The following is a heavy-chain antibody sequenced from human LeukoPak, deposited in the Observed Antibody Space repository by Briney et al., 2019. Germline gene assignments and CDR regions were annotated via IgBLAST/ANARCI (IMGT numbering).Heavy chain of an antibody. CDR1: GFTFSSSG. Sequence: GGSLRLSCAASGFTFSSSGMHWVRQAPGKGLEWVAVIWYDGNKKYYADSVKGRFTISRDNFKNTLDLQVNGLRAEDTALYYCARDRGILVTGNLDSWGQGTLVTVSS. J-gene: IGHJ4*02. V-gene: IGHV3-33*01. D-gene: IGHD6-19*01. CDR2: IWYDGNKK. CDR3: ARDRGILVTGNLDS.